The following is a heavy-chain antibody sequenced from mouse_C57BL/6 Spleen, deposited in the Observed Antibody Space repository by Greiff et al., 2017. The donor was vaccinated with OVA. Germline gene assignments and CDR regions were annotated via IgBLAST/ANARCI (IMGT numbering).Heavy chain of an antibody. Sequence: EVQWVESGGGLVQPGGSLCLSCAASGFTFTDYYMSWVRQPPGKALEWLGFIRNKANGYTTEYSVSVKGLFTMSRDNSQSILYLQMNALRAEDSDTDYCERYRGYYDAMDYWGQGTSVTVSS. D-gene: IGHD2-2*01. CDR1: GFTFTDYY. V-gene: IGHV7-3*01. CDR3: ERYRGYYDAMDY. CDR2: IRNKANGYTT. J-gene: IGHJ4*01.